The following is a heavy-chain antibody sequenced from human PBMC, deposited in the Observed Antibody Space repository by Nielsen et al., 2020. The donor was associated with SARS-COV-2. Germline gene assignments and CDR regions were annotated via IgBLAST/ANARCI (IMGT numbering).Heavy chain of an antibody. Sequence: SETLSLTCAVSGGSISSGGYSWSWIRQPPGKGLEWIGYIYHSGSTYYNPSLKSRVTISVDRSKNQFSLKLSSVTAADTAVYYCARGRLYPFGGVIARYFDYWGQGTLVTVSS. CDR2: IYHSGST. D-gene: IGHD3-16*02. V-gene: IGHV4-30-2*01. CDR1: GGSISSGGYS. CDR3: ARGRLYPFGGVIARYFDY. J-gene: IGHJ4*02.